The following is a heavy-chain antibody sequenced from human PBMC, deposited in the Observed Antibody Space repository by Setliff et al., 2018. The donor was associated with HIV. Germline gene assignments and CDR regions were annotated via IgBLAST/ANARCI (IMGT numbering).Heavy chain of an antibody. J-gene: IGHJ6*03. CDR1: DDPISSYY. CDR3: ALTVHRLLRGYMDV. D-gene: IGHD2-15*01. V-gene: IGHV4-4*07. CDR2: LYVSGDT. Sequence: SETLSLPCYVTDDPISSYYWSWVRQPAGKGLEWIGRLYVSGDTNYNPSLKSRVTMSLDTSKKHFSLNLKSVTAADTAVYYCALTVHRLLRGYMDVWGKGTSVTVSS.